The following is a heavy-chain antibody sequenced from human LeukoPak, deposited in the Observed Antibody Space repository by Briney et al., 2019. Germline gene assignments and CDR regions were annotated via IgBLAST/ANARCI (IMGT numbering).Heavy chain of an antibody. V-gene: IGHV3-30*02. CDR2: IRYDGSNK. CDR3: ARGSGSSIADNWFDP. J-gene: IGHJ5*02. Sequence: PGGSLRLSCAASGFTFSSYGMHWVRQAPGKGLEWVAFIRYDGSNKYYADSVKGRFTISRDNAKNSLYLQMNSLRAEDTAVYYCARGSGSSIADNWFDPWGQGTLVTVSS. D-gene: IGHD3-10*01. CDR1: GFTFSSYG.